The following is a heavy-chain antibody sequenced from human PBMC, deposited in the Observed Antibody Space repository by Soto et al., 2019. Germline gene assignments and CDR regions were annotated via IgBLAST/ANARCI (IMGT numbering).Heavy chain of an antibody. CDR1: VGSVTRSNW. V-gene: IGHV4-4*02. D-gene: IGHD6-19*01. CDR2: IYHSGNT. Sequence: SETLSLTCAFSVGSVTRSNWWSWVRQSPGKGLEWIGEIYHSGNTKYNPSLKSRITMSVDKAKNQFSLKMTSVTAADTAVYYCATSGWNEDFYYYYGMEVWGQGTTVIVSS. CDR3: ATSGWNEDFYYYYGMEV. J-gene: IGHJ6*01.